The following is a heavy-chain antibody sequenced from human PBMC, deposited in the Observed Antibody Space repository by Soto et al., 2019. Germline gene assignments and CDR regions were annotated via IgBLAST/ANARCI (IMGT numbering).Heavy chain of an antibody. Sequence: SETLSLTCAVSDSSIGSGSYWGWIRQSPGKGLEWIGSIYHTGSTFYHPSLKTRVSITMDTSKNQFSLKLTSVTAADTALYYCARDNYYYAGSGYRIFDYWGQGTPVTVSS. D-gene: IGHD3-22*01. CDR2: IYHTGST. CDR1: DSSIGSGSY. J-gene: IGHJ4*02. CDR3: ARDNYYYAGSGYRIFDY. V-gene: IGHV4-38-2*02.